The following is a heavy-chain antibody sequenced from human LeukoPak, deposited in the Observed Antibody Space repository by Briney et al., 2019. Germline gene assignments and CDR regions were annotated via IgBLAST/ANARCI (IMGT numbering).Heavy chain of an antibody. CDR1: GFTFSSYW. CDR3: AREKISGGYNWFDP. V-gene: IGHV3-74*01. CDR2: INTDESST. Sequence: GGSLRLSCAASGFTFSSYWMHWVRQAPGKGLVWVSRINTDESSTSYADSVKGRFTISRDNAKNTLYLQMNSLRAEDTAVYYCAREKISGGYNWFDPWGQGTLVTVSS. J-gene: IGHJ5*02. D-gene: IGHD3-3*02.